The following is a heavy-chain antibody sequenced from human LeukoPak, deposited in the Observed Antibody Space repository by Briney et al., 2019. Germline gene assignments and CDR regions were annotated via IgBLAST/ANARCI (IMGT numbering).Heavy chain of an antibody. J-gene: IGHJ3*02. V-gene: IGHV1-69*06. Sequence: SVKVSCKASGYTFINHWMHWVRQAPGQGLEWMGGIIPIFGTANYAQKFQGRVTITADKSTSTAYMELSSLRSEDTAVYYCATFTAMVHDAFDIWGQGTMVTVSS. CDR2: IIPIFGTA. CDR3: ATFTAMVHDAFDI. D-gene: IGHD5-18*01. CDR1: GYTFINHW.